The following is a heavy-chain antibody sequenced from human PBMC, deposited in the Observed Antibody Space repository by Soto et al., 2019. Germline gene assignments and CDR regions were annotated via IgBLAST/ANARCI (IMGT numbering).Heavy chain of an antibody. Sequence: EVQLVESGGGLVKPGGSLRLSCSASGFTYTRYSMNWVRQAPGKGLEWVSSISSSTNYIYYGDPMKGRFTISRDNAKNSMDLEMNSRRAEDTAVYYCARESEDLTSNFDYWGQGTLVTVAS. CDR2: ISSSTNYI. CDR3: ARESEDLTSNFDY. J-gene: IGHJ4*02. V-gene: IGHV3-21*06. CDR1: GFTYTRYS.